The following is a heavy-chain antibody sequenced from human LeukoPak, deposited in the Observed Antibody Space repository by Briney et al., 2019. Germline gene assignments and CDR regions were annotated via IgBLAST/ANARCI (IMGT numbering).Heavy chain of an antibody. Sequence: SETLSLTCTVSGRSISSSSYSWGWIRQPPGKGLEWIGSIYYSGSTYYNPSLKSRVTISVDTSKNQFSLKLSSVTAADTAVYYCARHPGGFDPWGQGTLVTVSS. CDR2: IYYSGST. D-gene: IGHD1-26*01. J-gene: IGHJ5*02. CDR3: ARHPGGFDP. CDR1: GRSISSSSYS. V-gene: IGHV4-39*01.